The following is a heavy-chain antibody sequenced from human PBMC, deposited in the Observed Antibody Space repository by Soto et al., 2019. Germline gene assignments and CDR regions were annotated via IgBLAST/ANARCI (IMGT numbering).Heavy chain of an antibody. J-gene: IGHJ6*02. D-gene: IGHD6-19*01. V-gene: IGHV3-30-3*01. CDR3: ARATGYSSGWTYYYYGMDV. CDR1: GFTFSSYA. CDR2: ISYDGSNK. Sequence: HPGGSLRLSCAASGFTFSSYAMHWVRQAPGKGLEWVAVISYDGSNKYYADSVKGRFTISRDNSKNTLYLQMNSLRAEDTAVYYCARATGYSSGWTYYYYGMDVWGQGTTVTVSS.